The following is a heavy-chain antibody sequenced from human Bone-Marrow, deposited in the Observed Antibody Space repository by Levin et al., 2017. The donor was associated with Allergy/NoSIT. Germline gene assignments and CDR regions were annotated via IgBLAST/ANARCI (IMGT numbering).Heavy chain of an antibody. D-gene: IGHD1-1*01. Sequence: PGGSLRLSCAASGFSVSGNSMTWVRHTPGKGLEWVSTKDIIGTTYYADSVRGRFTIARDTSTNMVYLQMNNLRPEDTAVYYCAKSPATRSWYFDLWGRGTLVTVSS. CDR2: KDIIGTT. CDR3: AKSPATRSWYFDL. CDR1: GFSVSGNS. V-gene: IGHV3-53*01. J-gene: IGHJ2*01.